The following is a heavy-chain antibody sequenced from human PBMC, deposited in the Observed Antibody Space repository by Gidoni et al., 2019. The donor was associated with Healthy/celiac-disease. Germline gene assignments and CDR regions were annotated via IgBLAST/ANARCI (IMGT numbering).Heavy chain of an antibody. J-gene: IGHJ4*02. CDR1: GFTFSSYG. D-gene: IGHD3-16*02. CDR2: IRYDGSNK. V-gene: IGHV3-30*02. Sequence: GVVQPGGSLRLSCAASGFTFSSYGMHWVRQAPGKGLEWVAFIRYDGSNKYYADSVKGRFTISRDNSKNTLYLQMNSLRAEDTAVYYCAKGSEDPRLLVTRGNWGQGTLVTVSS. CDR3: AKGSEDPRLLVTRGN.